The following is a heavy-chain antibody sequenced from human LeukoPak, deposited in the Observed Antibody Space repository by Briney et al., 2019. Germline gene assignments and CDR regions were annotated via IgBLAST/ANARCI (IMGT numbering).Heavy chain of an antibody. Sequence: GGSLRLSCAASGFTFSSYSMNWVRQAPGKGLEWVSSISSSSYIYYADSVKGRFTISRDNAKNSLYLQMNGLRAEDTAVYYCAREDSGDWGQGTLVTVSS. V-gene: IGHV3-21*01. CDR3: AREDSGD. J-gene: IGHJ4*02. CDR2: ISSSSYI. D-gene: IGHD3-10*01. CDR1: GFTFSSYS.